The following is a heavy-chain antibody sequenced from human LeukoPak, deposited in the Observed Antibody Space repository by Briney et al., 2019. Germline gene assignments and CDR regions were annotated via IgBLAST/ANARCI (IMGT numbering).Heavy chain of an antibody. CDR1: GGSISSYY. J-gene: IGHJ4*02. CDR3: ARVKSVRWRYFDY. CDR2: IYYSGST. V-gene: IGHV4-59*08. Sequence: SETLSLTCTVSGGSISSYYWSWIRQPPGKGLEWIGYIYYSGSTYYNPSLKSRVTISVDTSKNQFSLKLSSVTAADTAVYYCARVKSVRWRYFDYWGQGTLVTVSS. D-gene: IGHD4-23*01.